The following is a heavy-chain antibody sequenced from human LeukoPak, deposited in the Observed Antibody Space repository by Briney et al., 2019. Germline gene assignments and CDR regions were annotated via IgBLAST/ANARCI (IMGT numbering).Heavy chain of an antibody. CDR1: GITPSSNY. J-gene: IGHJ6*02. CDR2: IHSGGRT. D-gene: IGHD3-10*01. CDR3: ASRDRGYYYGMYV. Sequence: RSLRPSCAVSGITPSSNYISWVRHAPGGGLEWVSVIHSGGRTYYAGSLKARFTISRDNSKNPLYLQRNSLRVEDTAVYYCASRDRGYYYGMYVWGQGATVTVSS. V-gene: IGHV3-66*01.